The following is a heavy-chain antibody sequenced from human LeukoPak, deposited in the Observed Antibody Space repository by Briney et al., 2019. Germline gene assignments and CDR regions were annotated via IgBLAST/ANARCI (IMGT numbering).Heavy chain of an antibody. J-gene: IGHJ4*02. CDR1: GFTFSSYV. CDR3: ARAKDIAVVPADY. D-gene: IGHD2-2*01. CDR2: ISYDGSNK. V-gene: IGHV3-30-3*01. Sequence: GGSLRLSCAASGFTFSSYVMHWVRQAPGKGLEWVAVISYDGSNKYYADSVKGRFTISRDNSKNTLYLQMNSLRAEDTAVYYCARAKDIAVVPADYWGQGTLVTVSS.